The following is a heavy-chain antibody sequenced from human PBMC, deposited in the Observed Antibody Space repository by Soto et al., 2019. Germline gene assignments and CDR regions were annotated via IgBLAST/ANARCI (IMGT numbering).Heavy chain of an antibody. V-gene: IGHV3-30-3*01. D-gene: IGHD4-4*01. Sequence: LRLSCTASGFTFTSYNFHWVRQAPGKGLEWVAVISEDGGTEYFADSVRGRFLISKDTSKNTVYLQMNSLRPEDTGVYFCARRLAPTVSALGYWGQGTLVTVSS. CDR2: ISEDGGTE. CDR1: GFTFTSYN. J-gene: IGHJ4*02. CDR3: ARRLAPTVSALGY.